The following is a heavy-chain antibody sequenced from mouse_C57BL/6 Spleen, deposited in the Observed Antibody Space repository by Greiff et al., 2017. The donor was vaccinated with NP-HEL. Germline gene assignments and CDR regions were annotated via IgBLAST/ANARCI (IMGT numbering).Heavy chain of an antibody. D-gene: IGHD4-1*01. J-gene: IGHJ2*01. CDR3: ARGLGYYFDY. CDR1: GYSITSGYY. Sequence: VQLKESGPGLVKPSQSLSLTCSVTGYSITSGYYWNWIRQFPGNKLEWMGYISYDGSNNYNPSLKNRISITRDTSKNQFFLKLNSVTTEDTATYYCARGLGYYFDYWGQGTTLTVSS. V-gene: IGHV3-6*01. CDR2: ISYDGSN.